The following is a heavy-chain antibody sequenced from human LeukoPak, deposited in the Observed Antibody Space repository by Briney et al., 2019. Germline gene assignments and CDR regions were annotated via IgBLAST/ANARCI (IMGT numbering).Heavy chain of an antibody. CDR3: AKEGYDILAGYRTNWFDP. D-gene: IGHD3-9*01. V-gene: IGHV3-23*01. Sequence: GGSLRLSCEASGFTFSIYAMTWVRQAPGKGLEWVSTFTNHHTTYYTDSVKGRFTISRDNSKNTLYLQMDSVRPEDTAVYYCAKEGYDILAGYRTNWFDPWGQGPLVTVSS. CDR2: FTNHHTT. CDR1: GFTFSIYA. J-gene: IGHJ5*02.